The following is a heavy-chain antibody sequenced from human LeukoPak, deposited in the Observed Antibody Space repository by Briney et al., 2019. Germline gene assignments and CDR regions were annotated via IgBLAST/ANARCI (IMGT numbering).Heavy chain of an antibody. J-gene: IGHJ4*02. D-gene: IGHD1-26*01. CDR2: ISYDGSNK. CDR3: ARRELRFDY. V-gene: IGHV3-30-3*01. CDR1: GFTFSSYA. Sequence: TGGSLRLSCAASGFTFSSYAMHWVRQAPGKGLEWVAVISYDGSNKYYADSVKGRFTISRDNSKNTLYLQMNSLRAEDTAVYYCARRELRFDYWGQGTLVTVSS.